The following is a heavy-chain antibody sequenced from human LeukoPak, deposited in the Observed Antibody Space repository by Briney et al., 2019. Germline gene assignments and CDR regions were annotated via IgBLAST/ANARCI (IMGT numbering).Heavy chain of an antibody. CDR3: ARVRTSQYYYYYMDV. CDR2: IYTSGST. CDR1: GGSISSYY. V-gene: IGHV4-4*07. Sequence: PSETLSLTCTVSGGSISSYYRSWIRQPAGKGLEWIGRIYTSGSTNYNPSLKSRVTMSVDTSKNQFSLKLSSVTAADTAVYYCARVRTSQYYYYYMDVWGKGTTVTVSS. J-gene: IGHJ6*03.